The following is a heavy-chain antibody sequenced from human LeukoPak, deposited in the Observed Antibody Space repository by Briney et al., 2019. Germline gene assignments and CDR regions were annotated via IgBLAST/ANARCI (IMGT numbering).Heavy chain of an antibody. J-gene: IGHJ6*03. Sequence: SQTLSLTCTVSGGSISSGGYYWSWIRQHPGKGLEWIGYIYYSGSTYYNPSLKSRVTISVDTSKNQFSLKLSSETAADTAVYYCATGEYQLLFRYYYYYMDVWGKGTTVTVSS. CDR1: GGSISSGGYY. V-gene: IGHV4-31*03. CDR3: ATGEYQLLFRYYYYYMDV. D-gene: IGHD2-2*01. CDR2: IYYSGST.